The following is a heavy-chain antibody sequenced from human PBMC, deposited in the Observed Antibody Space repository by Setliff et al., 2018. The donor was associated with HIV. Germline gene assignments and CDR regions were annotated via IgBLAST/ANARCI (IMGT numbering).Heavy chain of an antibody. Sequence: PGGSLRLSCAASGFTFSDYYMSWIRQAPGKGLEWVSYISSSGSTIYYADSVKGRFTISRDNAKNSLYLQMNSLRAEDTAVYYCARRGRYCSGGSCLLGGMDVWGQGTTVTVSS. CDR1: GFTFSDYY. CDR3: ARRGRYCSGGSCLLGGMDV. D-gene: IGHD2-15*01. CDR2: ISSSGSTI. V-gene: IGHV3-11*04. J-gene: IGHJ6*02.